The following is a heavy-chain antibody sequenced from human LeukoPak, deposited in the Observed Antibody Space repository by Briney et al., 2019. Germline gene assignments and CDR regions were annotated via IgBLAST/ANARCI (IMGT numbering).Heavy chain of an antibody. Sequence: GGSLRLSCAASGVTISSNYLTWVRQAPGKGLEWVSVIYSGGRTYYLDSVKGGFTSSRDNSKNTVHLQMNSLRAEDTAVYYCVRLRFGDAFDIWGQGTMVTVSS. CDR1: GVTISSNY. J-gene: IGHJ3*02. CDR2: IYSGGRT. V-gene: IGHV3-53*01. CDR3: VRLRFGDAFDI. D-gene: IGHD3-3*01.